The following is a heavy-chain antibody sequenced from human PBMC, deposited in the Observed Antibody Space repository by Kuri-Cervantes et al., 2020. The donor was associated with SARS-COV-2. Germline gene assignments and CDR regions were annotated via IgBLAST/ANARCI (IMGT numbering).Heavy chain of an antibody. J-gene: IGHJ6*01. V-gene: IGHV1-8*01. CDR2: MNPNSGNT. D-gene: IGHD6-13*01. CDR3: ARRFYGSSWYNYYYYGMDV. Sequence: ASVNVSCKASRYTFTSYDINWVRQATGQGLEWMGWMNPNSGNTGYAQKFQGRVTMTRNTSISTAYMELSSLRSEDTAVYYCARRFYGSSWYNYYYYGMDVWGQGTTVTVSS. CDR1: RYTFTSYD.